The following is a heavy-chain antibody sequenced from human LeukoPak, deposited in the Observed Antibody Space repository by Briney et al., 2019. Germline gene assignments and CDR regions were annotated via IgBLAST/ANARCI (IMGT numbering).Heavy chain of an antibody. J-gene: IGHJ5*02. V-gene: IGHV4-59*01. Sequence: SETLSLPWTVSGSSIRSYFWSWIRQPPGKRLEWVGYIYYSGSTNYNPSLKSRVTISVDTSKNQFSLRLSSVTAADTAVYYCARDGYSGSYYHWFDPWGQGTLVTVSS. CDR1: GSSIRSYF. CDR2: IYYSGST. D-gene: IGHD1-26*01. CDR3: ARDGYSGSYYHWFDP.